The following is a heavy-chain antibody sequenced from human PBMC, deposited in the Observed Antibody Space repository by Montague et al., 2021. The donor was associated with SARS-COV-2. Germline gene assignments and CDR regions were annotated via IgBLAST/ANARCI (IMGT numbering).Heavy chain of an antibody. V-gene: IGHV4-39*01. CDR1: GGSISSSSYY. CDR2: IYYSGST. CDR3: ARQPSITIFGMVITASGFDS. Sequence: SETLSLTCTVSGGSISSSSYYWGWIRQPPGKGLEWIGSIYYSGSTYYNPSLKSRVTISVDTSKNQFSLKLSSVTAADTAVYYCARQPSITIFGMVITASGFDSWGQGTLVTVSS. D-gene: IGHD3-3*01. J-gene: IGHJ4*02.